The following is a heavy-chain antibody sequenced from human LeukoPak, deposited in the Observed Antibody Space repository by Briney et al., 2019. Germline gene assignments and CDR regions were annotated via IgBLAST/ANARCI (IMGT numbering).Heavy chain of an antibody. V-gene: IGHV3-23*01. J-gene: IGHJ4*02. CDR1: GFTFSGYA. CDR2: ISDSGGST. CDR3: AKPQRFGELLSSFDY. D-gene: IGHD3-10*01. Sequence: GGSLRLSCAASGFTFSGYAMSWVRQAPGKGLEWVSGISDSGGSTDYADSVKGRFTISRDNPKNTLYLQMNSLRAEDTALYYCAKPQRFGELLSSFDYWGQGTLVTVSS.